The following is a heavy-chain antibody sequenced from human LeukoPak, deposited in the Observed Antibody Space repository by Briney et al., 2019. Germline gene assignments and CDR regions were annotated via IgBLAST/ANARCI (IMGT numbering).Heavy chain of an antibody. CDR3: ARVSHGDFDFWSGYRSLDY. J-gene: IGHJ4*02. D-gene: IGHD3-3*01. Sequence: PSETLSLTCTVSGGSISSYYWSWIRQPPGKGLEWIGYIYYSGSTNYNPSLKSRVTISVDTSKNQFSLKLSSVTAADTAVYYCARVSHGDFDFWSGYRSLDYWGQGTLVTVSS. V-gene: IGHV4-59*12. CDR1: GGSISSYY. CDR2: IYYSGST.